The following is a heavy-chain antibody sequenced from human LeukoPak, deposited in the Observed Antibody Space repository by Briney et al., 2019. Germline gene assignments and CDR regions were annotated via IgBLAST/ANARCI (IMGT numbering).Heavy chain of an antibody. CDR3: AKGGVVVPAARTPNNWFDP. J-gene: IGHJ5*02. CDR2: ISYDGSNK. Sequence: HAGGSLRLSCAASGFTFSSYGMHWVRQAPGKGLEWVAAISYDGSNKYYADSVKGRFTISRDNSKNTLYLQMNSLRAEDTAVYYCAKGGVVVPAARTPNNWFDPWGQGTLVTVSS. D-gene: IGHD2-2*01. V-gene: IGHV3-30*18. CDR1: GFTFSSYG.